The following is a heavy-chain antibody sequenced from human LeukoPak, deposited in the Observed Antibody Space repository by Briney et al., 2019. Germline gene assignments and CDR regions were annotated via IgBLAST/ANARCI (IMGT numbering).Heavy chain of an antibody. D-gene: IGHD2-2*01. CDR3: ARGWVVPVFDY. Sequence: SETLSLTCTVSGGSISSSSYYWGWIPQPPGKGLEWIGSIYYSGSTYYNPSLKSRVTISVDTSKNQFSLKLSSVTAADTAVYYCARGWVVPVFDYWGQGTLVTVSS. V-gene: IGHV4-39*01. CDR2: IYYSGST. CDR1: GGSISSSSYY. J-gene: IGHJ4*02.